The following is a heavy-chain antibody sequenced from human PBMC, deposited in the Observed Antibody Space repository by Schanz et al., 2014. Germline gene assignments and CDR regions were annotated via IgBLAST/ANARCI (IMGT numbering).Heavy chain of an antibody. V-gene: IGHV3-30*19. CDR1: GFIFSSYG. D-gene: IGHD3-9*01. CDR3: AKQIHYDILTVTRN. CDR2: ISNDGSIK. J-gene: IGHJ4*02. Sequence: QVQLVESGGGVVQPGRSLRLSRAASGFIFSSYGLHWVRQAPGKGLEWVALISNDGSIKYYADSVKGRFTISRDNSKNTLYLQMNSLRAEDTAVYYCAKQIHYDILTVTRNWGQGTLXTVSS.